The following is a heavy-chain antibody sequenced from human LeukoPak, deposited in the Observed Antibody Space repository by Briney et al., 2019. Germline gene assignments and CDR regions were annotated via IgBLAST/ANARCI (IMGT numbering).Heavy chain of an antibody. Sequence: SETLSLTCAVSGYSITSGWYWSWIRPPPGKGLEWIGEINHSGSTNYNPSLKSRVTISVDTSKNQFSLKLSSVTAADTAVYYCAREGYYWGQGTLVTVSS. CDR1: GYSITSGWY. CDR2: INHSGST. V-gene: IGHV4-38-2*02. J-gene: IGHJ4*02. CDR3: AREGYY.